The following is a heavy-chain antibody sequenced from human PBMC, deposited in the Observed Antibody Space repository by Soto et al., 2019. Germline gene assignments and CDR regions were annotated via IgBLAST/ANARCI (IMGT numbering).Heavy chain of an antibody. CDR2: ISYDGSNK. J-gene: IGHJ4*02. Sequence: GGSLRLSCAASGFTFSSYAMHWVRQAPGKGLEWVAVISYDGSNKYYADSVKGRFTISRDNSKNTLYLQMNSLRAEDTAVYYCARDRYNEWWGQGTLVTVSS. D-gene: IGHD3-16*02. V-gene: IGHV3-30-3*01. CDR1: GFTFSSYA. CDR3: ARDRYNEW.